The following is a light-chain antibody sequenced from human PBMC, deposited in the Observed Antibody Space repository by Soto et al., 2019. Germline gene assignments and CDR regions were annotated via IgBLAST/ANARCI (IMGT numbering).Light chain of an antibody. CDR3: QEYNTWPWT. CDR1: QSVNSN. J-gene: IGKJ1*01. Sequence: EFVLTQSPATLSVSPGERATLSCRASQSVNSNLAWYQQKLGQAPRVLIYGASTRATGIPDRFSGGGSGTEFILTISSLQSEDFAVYYCQEYNTWPWTFGQGTKVDIK. CDR2: GAS. V-gene: IGKV3-15*01.